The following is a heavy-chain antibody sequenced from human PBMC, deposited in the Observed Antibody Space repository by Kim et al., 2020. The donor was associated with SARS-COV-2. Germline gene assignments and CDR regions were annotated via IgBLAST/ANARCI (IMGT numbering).Heavy chain of an antibody. CDR2: ISYDGSNK. CDR1: GFTFSSYA. Sequence: GGSLRLSCAASGFTFSSYAMHWVRQAPGKGLEWVAVISYDGSNKYYADSVKGRFTISRDNSKNTLYLQMNSLRAEDTAVYYCASGVGVTNPFDYWGQGTLVTVSS. V-gene: IGHV3-30*04. J-gene: IGHJ4*02. D-gene: IGHD2-21*02. CDR3: ASGVGVTNPFDY.